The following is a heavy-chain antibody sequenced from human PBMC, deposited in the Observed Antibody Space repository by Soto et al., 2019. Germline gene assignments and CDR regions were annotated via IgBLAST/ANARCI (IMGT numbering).Heavy chain of an antibody. CDR2: IYYSGTT. J-gene: IGHJ3*02. Sequence: QVQLQESGPGLVKPSQTLSLTCTVSGGSISSGGYYWSWIRQNPGKGLEWIGYIYYSGTTNYNPSLNRRLTISVDTSKNQFSLKLNSMTAGDTAVYYCARDKSATDDFDIWGEWTMVTVSS. CDR1: GGSISSGGYY. CDR3: ARDKSATDDFDI. D-gene: IGHD5-12*01. V-gene: IGHV4-31*03.